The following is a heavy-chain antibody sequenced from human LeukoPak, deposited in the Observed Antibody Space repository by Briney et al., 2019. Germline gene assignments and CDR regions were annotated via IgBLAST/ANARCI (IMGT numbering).Heavy chain of an antibody. CDR3: ARLVNSSGWPEGY. V-gene: IGHV1-2*02. J-gene: IGHJ4*02. Sequence: VASVKVSCKASGYTFTGYYMHWVRQAPGQGLEWMGWINPNSGGTNYAQKLQGRVTMTTDTSTSTAYMELRSLRSDDTAVYYCARLVNSSGWPEGYWGQGTLVTVSS. CDR2: INPNSGGT. D-gene: IGHD6-19*01. CDR1: GYTFTGYY.